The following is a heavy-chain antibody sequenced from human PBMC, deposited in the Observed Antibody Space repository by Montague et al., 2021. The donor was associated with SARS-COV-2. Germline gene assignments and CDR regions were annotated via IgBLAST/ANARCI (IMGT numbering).Heavy chain of an antibody. Sequence: SETLSLTCTVSGGSISGYYWSWFRQSAGKGLEWIGRIYNSGSTGYNPSLKSRVTMSVDTSKNQFSPKLSSVTAADTAVYYCVRDQGRSNWNYPDYWGQGTLVTVSS. D-gene: IGHD1-20*01. J-gene: IGHJ4*02. V-gene: IGHV4-4*07. CDR3: VRDQGRSNWNYPDY. CDR2: IYNSGST. CDR1: GGSISGYY.